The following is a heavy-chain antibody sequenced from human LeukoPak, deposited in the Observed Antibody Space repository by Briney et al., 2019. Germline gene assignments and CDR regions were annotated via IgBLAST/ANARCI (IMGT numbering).Heavy chain of an antibody. J-gene: IGHJ4*02. CDR3: ARGVMGIAATGNNFDY. Sequence: GGSLRLSCAASGFTFSSHGMNWVRQAPGKGLEWVSGISPSGGITYYTDSVKGRFTISRDNAKNSMYLQMNSLRAEDTAVYYCARGVMGIAATGNNFDYWGQGTLVTVSS. CDR2: ISPSGGIT. D-gene: IGHD6-13*01. V-gene: IGHV3-23*01. CDR1: GFTFSSHG.